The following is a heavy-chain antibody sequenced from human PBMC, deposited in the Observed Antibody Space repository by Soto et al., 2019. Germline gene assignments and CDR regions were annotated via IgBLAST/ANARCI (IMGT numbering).Heavy chain of an antibody. Sequence: SETLSLTCTVSGGSISSSSYYWGWIRQPPGKGLEWIGSIYYSGSTYYNPSLKSRVTISVDTSKNQFSLKLSSVTAADTAVYYCARQKAAAGTFWWFDPWGQGTLVTVSS. CDR1: GGSISSSSYY. CDR2: IYYSGST. D-gene: IGHD6-13*01. J-gene: IGHJ5*02. V-gene: IGHV4-39*01. CDR3: ARQKAAAGTFWWFDP.